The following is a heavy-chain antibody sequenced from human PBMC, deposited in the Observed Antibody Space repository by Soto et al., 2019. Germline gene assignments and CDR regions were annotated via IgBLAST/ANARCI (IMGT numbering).Heavy chain of an antibody. CDR2: IYYSGST. Sequence: PSETLSLTCTVSAGSISGYYWSWIRQPPGKGLEWIGYIYYSGSTNYNPSLKSRVTISVDTSKNHFSQKLSSVTAADTAVYYCSRSYYYRMDVWGQGTTVTVSS. V-gene: IGHV4-59*01. CDR3: SRSYYYRMDV. J-gene: IGHJ6*02. CDR1: AGSISGYY.